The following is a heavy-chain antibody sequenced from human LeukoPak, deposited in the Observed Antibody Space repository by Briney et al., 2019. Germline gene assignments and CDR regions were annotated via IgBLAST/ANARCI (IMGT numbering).Heavy chain of an antibody. V-gene: IGHV1-18*01. D-gene: IGHD2-2*01. Sequence: GASVKVSCKASGYTSTIYGITWVRQAPGQGLEWMGWISAYNGNTNYAQKLQGRVTMTTDTSTSTAYMELRSLRSDDTAVYYCARGLTHPRTSHSRGGMDVWGQGTTVTVSS. CDR2: ISAYNGNT. CDR1: GYTSTIYG. CDR3: ARGLTHPRTSHSRGGMDV. J-gene: IGHJ6*02.